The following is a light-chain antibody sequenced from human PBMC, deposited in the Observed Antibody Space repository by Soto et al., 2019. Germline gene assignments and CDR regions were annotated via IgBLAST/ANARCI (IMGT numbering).Light chain of an antibody. CDR3: QQYKSDPWT. CDR1: QSIASW. Sequence: IRMTQSPSTQSASVGDRVTITCRASQSIASWLAWYQQKPGRAPKLLMSGASSLESGVPLRFSGSGSGTEFTLTISGLQPDDFATYYCQQYKSDPWTFGQGTKVEIK. CDR2: GAS. V-gene: IGKV1-5*03. J-gene: IGKJ1*01.